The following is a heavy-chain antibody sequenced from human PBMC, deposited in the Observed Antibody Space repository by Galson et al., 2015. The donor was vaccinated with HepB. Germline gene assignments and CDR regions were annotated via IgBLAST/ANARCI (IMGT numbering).Heavy chain of an antibody. CDR1: GYTFTSYH. V-gene: IGHV1-46*01. Sequence: SVKVSCKASGYTFTSYHMHWVRQAPGQGLEWMGIINPSGGSTSYAQKFQGRVTMTRDTSTSTVYMELSSLRSEDTAVYYCARGMGILDYGDYGRGAFDIWGQGTMVTVSS. CDR2: INPSGGST. D-gene: IGHD4-17*01. CDR3: ARGMGILDYGDYGRGAFDI. J-gene: IGHJ3*02.